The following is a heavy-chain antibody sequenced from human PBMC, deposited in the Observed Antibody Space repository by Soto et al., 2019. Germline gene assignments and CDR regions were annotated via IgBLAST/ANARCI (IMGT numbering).Heavy chain of an antibody. V-gene: IGHV6-1*01. CDR3: AGTTSHQWYYMDV. CDR1: GDSFSSNSAD. Sequence: QVQLQESGPGLVKPSQTLSLTCAISGDSFSSNSADWNWIRLSPSRGLEWLARTYYRSRWYNDYEVSVRSRITGNPDTSKNQFSLQLTSVTPEDTAVYYCAGTTSHQWYYMDVWGKGTTVTVSS. D-gene: IGHD1-7*01. CDR2: TYYRSRWYN. J-gene: IGHJ6*03.